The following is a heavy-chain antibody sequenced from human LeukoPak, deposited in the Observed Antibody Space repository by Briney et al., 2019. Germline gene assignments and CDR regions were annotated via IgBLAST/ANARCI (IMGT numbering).Heavy chain of an antibody. J-gene: IGHJ6*03. D-gene: IGHD5-18*01. CDR1: GGSFSGYS. CDR3: ARVRLPPYYYYFYYMDV. V-gene: IGHV4-34*01. Sequence: SETLSLTCAVYGGSFSGYSWTWIRQPPGKGLEWIAEINHSGSTDYNPSLQSRVSISLDTSKNQFSLKVTSVTAADTAVYYCARVRLPPYYYYFYYMDVWGTGTTDTVSS. CDR2: INHSGST.